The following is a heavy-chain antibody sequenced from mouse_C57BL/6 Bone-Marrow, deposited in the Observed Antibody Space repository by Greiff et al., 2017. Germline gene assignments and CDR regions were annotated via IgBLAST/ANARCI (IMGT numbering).Heavy chain of an antibody. CDR3: ARSRRDFYAMDY. V-gene: IGHV1-80*01. J-gene: IGHJ4*01. D-gene: IGHD3-3*01. CDR1: GYAFSSYW. CDR2: IYPGDGDT. Sequence: VKLQQSGAELVKPGASVKISCKASGYAFSSYWMNWVKQRPGKGLEWIGQIYPGDGDTNYNGKFKGKATLTADKSSSTAYMQLSSLTSEDSAVXFCARSRRDFYAMDYWGQGTSVTVSS.